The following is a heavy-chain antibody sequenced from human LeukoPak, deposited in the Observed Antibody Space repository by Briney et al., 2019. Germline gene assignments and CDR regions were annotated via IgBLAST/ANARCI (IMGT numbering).Heavy chain of an antibody. V-gene: IGHV3-30*18. CDR1: GFTFSSYG. J-gene: IGHJ5*02. Sequence: PGGSLRLSCAASGFTFSSYGMHWVRQAPGKGLEWVAVISYDGSNKYYADSVKGRFTISRDNSKNTLYLQMNSPRAEDTAVYYCAKASVTLNWFDPWGQGTLVTVSS. CDR2: ISYDGSNK. CDR3: AKASVTLNWFDP. D-gene: IGHD2-21*02.